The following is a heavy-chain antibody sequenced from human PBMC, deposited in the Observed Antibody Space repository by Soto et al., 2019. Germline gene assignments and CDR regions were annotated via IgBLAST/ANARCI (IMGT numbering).Heavy chain of an antibody. J-gene: IGHJ4*02. CDR2: ISYDGSNK. CDR3: AKDHRGYCSSTSCRTVGFDY. Sequence: AGGSLRLSCAASGFTFSSYGMHWVRQAPGKGLEWVAVISYDGSNKYYADSVKGRFTISRDNSKNTLYLQMNSLRAEDTAVYYCAKDHRGYCSSTSCRTVGFDYWGQGTLVTVSS. V-gene: IGHV3-30*18. D-gene: IGHD2-2*01. CDR1: GFTFSSYG.